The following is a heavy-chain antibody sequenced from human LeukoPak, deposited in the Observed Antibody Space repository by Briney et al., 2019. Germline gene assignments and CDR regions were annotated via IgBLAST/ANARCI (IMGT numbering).Heavy chain of an antibody. J-gene: IGHJ6*02. CDR2: ISYDGSNK. V-gene: IGHV3-30*18. D-gene: IGHD6-19*01. Sequence: GRSLRLSCAASGFTFSSYGMHWVRQAPGKGLEWVAVISYDGSNKYYADSVKGRFTISRDNSKNTLYLQMNSLRAEDTAVYYCAKSKGLVYYYGMDVWGQGTTVTVSS. CDR3: AKSKGLVYYYGMDV. CDR1: GFTFSSYG.